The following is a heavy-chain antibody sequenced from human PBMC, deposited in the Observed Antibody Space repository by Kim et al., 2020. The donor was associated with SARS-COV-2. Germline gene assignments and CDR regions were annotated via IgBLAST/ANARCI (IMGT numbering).Heavy chain of an antibody. J-gene: IGHJ4*02. CDR2: VYYSGTT. CDR1: GGSISSSSYY. Sequence: SETLSLTCTVSGGSISSSSYYWIWIRQPPGKGLEWIGTVYYSGTTYYNPSLKSRVTISVNTSKNQFSLKLTSVTAAETAVYYCARRRYSGYSFDYWGQGTPVTVSS. CDR3: ARRRYSGYSFDY. D-gene: IGHD5-12*01. V-gene: IGHV4-39*01.